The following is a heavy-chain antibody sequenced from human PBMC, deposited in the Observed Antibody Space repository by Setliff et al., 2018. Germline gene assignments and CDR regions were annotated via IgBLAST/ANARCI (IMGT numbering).Heavy chain of an antibody. D-gene: IGHD2-2*01. CDR2: FRDKASGYTT. J-gene: IGHJ4*02. Sequence: GGSLRLSCAASGFSLSDHYVDWVRQAPGKGLEWVGRFRDKASGYTTEYAASVKGRFTISRDDSKNSRDLQMSGLKTEDTAVYYCTRTPCSSSRCLSQLDYWSQGALVTVSS. CDR1: GFSLSDHY. CDR3: TRTPCSSSRCLSQLDY. V-gene: IGHV3-72*01.